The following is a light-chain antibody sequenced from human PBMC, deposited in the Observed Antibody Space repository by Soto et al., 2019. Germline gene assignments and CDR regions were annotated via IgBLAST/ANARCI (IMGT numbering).Light chain of an antibody. Sequence: EIVLTQSPGTLSLSPGERATLSCRASQSVSSSYLAWYQQKPGQAPRLLIYVASSRATGIPDRFSGSGSGTHFTLTISRLEPEDFAVYYFQQYGSSLYTFGQGTKLELK. J-gene: IGKJ2*01. V-gene: IGKV3-20*01. CDR1: QSVSSSY. CDR2: VAS. CDR3: QQYGSSLYT.